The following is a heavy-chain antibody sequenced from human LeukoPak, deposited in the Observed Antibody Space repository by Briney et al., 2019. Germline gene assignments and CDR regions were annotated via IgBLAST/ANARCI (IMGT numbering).Heavy chain of an antibody. CDR3: AKDDAALGFIVVGAFDI. CDR1: GFTFSSYA. Sequence: PGGSLRLSCAASGFTFSSYAMSWVRQAPGKGLEWVSAISGSGGSTYYADSVKGRFTISRDNSKNTLYLQINSLRAEDTAVYYCAKDDAALGFIVVGAFDIWGQGTMVTVSS. CDR2: ISGSGGST. D-gene: IGHD2-15*01. J-gene: IGHJ3*02. V-gene: IGHV3-23*01.